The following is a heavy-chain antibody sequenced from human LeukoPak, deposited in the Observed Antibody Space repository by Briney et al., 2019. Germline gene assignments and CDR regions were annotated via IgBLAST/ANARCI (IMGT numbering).Heavy chain of an antibody. CDR2: INGDGSST. CDR3: ARGGSYYGDFYY. D-gene: IGHD4-17*01. CDR1: GLSFTTYW. J-gene: IGHJ4*02. Sequence: GGSLRLSCAASGLSFTTYWMHWVRQAPGEGLMWVSRINGDGSSTNYADSVKGRFTISRDNAKNTLYLQMNSLRAEDTAVYYCARGGSYYGDFYYWGQGTLFTVSS. V-gene: IGHV3-74*01.